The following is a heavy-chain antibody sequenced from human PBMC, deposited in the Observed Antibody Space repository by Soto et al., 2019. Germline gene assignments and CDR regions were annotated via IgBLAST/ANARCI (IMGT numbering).Heavy chain of an antibody. J-gene: IGHJ4*02. CDR2: IWYYLSNK. CDR3: ARARYSGSYYFDY. V-gene: IGHV3-33*01. Sequence: PGGSLRLSCAASGFTFSSYGMHWVRQAPVNGLEFVAVIWYYLSNKYYADSVKGRFTISRYNSKNTLYLQMNSLRAEYTALYYCARARYSGSYYFDYWGQGTMVTVSS. CDR1: GFTFSSYG. D-gene: IGHD1-26*01.